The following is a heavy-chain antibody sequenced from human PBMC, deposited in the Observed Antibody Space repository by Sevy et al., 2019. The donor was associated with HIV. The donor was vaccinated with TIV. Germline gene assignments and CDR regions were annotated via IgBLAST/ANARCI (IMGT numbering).Heavy chain of an antibody. CDR2: IRSKAYGGTT. Sequence: GGSLRLSCTASGFTFGDYAMSWFRQAPGKGLEWVGFIRSKAYGGTTEYAASVKGRFTISRDDSTSIDYLQMNSLKTEDTAVYYCTRGGRGIPYCSGGSCYSGYWGQGTLVTVSS. CDR3: TRGGRGIPYCSGGSCYSGY. CDR1: GFTFGDYA. V-gene: IGHV3-49*03. J-gene: IGHJ4*02. D-gene: IGHD2-15*01.